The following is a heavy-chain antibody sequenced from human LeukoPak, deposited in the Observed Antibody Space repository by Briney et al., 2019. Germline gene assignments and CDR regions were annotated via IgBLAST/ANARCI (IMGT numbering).Heavy chain of an antibody. V-gene: IGHV1-69*04. D-gene: IGHD6-6*01. CDR1: GGTFSSYA. J-gene: IGHJ4*02. Sequence: GASVKVSCKASGGTFSSYAISWVRQAPGQGLEWMGRIIPILGIANYAQKFQGRVTITADKSTSTAYMELRSLRSDDTAVYYCARDFTLVDSPTQFDYWGQGTLVTVSS. CDR2: IIPILGIA. CDR3: ARDFTLVDSPTQFDY.